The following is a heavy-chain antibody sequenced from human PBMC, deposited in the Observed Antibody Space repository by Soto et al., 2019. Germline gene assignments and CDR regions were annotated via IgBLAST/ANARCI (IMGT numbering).Heavy chain of an antibody. CDR2: INSDGSST. J-gene: IGHJ4*02. CDR3: ARSSRLVKASGFFDY. V-gene: IGHV3-74*01. CDR1: GFTFSSYW. D-gene: IGHD3-22*01. Sequence: GGSLRLSCAASGFTFSSYWMHWVRQAPGKGLVWVSRINSDGSSTSYADSVKGRFTISRDNAKNTLYLQMNSLRAEDTAVYYCARSSRLVKASGFFDYWGQGTLVTVSS.